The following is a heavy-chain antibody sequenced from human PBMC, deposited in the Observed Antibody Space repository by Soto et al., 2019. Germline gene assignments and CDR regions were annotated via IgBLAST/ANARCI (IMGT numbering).Heavy chain of an antibody. D-gene: IGHD3-22*01. Sequence: GASVKVSCKASGYTFTNYAMHWVRQAPGQRLEWMGWINAGNGNTKYSQKFQGRVTITRDTSASTAYMELSSLRSEDTAVYYYARDEPYSYDNSNFLVFHYWSQGTLVTVS. CDR2: INAGNGNT. V-gene: IGHV1-3*01. CDR1: GYTFTNYA. J-gene: IGHJ4*02. CDR3: ARDEPYSYDNSNFLVFHY.